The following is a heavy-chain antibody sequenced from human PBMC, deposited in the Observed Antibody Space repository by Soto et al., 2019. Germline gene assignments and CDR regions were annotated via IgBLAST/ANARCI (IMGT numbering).Heavy chain of an antibody. J-gene: IGHJ4*02. CDR3: AKVGGDYVLGY. CDR1: GFTFSNYG. D-gene: IGHD4-17*01. V-gene: IGHV3-30*18. Sequence: GGSLRLSCAASGFTFSNYGMHWVRQAPGKGLEWAAIISYDGNNKFYADSVKGRFTISRDSTKHTLYLQVNSLRAEDTAVYYCAKVGGDYVLGYWGQGTLVTVSS. CDR2: ISYDGNNK.